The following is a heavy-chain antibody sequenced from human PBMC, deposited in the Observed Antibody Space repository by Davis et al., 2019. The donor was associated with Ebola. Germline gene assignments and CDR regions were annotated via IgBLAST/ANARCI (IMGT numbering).Heavy chain of an antibody. J-gene: IGHJ5*02. CDR2: IYYSGST. Sequence: MPSETLSLTCTVSGGSINSYYWTWIRQPPGKGLEWIGYIYYSGSTNYNPSLKCRVTISVDTSQNQFSLKLSSVTAADTAVYYCARAPSLVVVVAENWFDPWGQGTLVTVSS. V-gene: IGHV4-59*01. D-gene: IGHD2-15*01. CDR1: GGSINSYY. CDR3: ARAPSLVVVVAENWFDP.